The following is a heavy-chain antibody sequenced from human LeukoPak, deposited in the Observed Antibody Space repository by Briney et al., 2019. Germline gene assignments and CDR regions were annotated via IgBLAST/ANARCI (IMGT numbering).Heavy chain of an antibody. V-gene: IGHV3-21*01. Sequence: PGGSLRLSCAVSGFIFSTYTMNWVRQAPGKGLEWVSSISSSGAYIYYADSMKGRFTISRDNAQNSLYLQMNSLRAEDTAVYYCAKSPLDTSITIYFDYWGQGTLVTVSS. D-gene: IGHD2-2*01. J-gene: IGHJ4*02. CDR3: AKSPLDTSITIYFDY. CDR2: ISSSGAYI. CDR1: GFIFSTYT.